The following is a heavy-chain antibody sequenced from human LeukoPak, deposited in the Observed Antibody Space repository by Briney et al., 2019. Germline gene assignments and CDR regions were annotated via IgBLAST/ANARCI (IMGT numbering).Heavy chain of an antibody. CDR3: ARDLLAAEGWFDP. D-gene: IGHD6-13*01. Sequence: SQTLSLTCTVSGGSINSGGYYWSWIRQHPGKGLEWTGYISYSGSTYYNPSLKSRLTISLDTSKNQFSLRLSSVSAADAAVYYCARDLLAAEGWFDPWGQGTLVTVSS. CDR1: GGSINSGGYY. CDR2: ISYSGST. J-gene: IGHJ5*02. V-gene: IGHV4-31*03.